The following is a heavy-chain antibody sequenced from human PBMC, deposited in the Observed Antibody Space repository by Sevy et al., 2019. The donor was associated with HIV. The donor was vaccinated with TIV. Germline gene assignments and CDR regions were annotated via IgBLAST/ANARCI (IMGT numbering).Heavy chain of an antibody. CDR1: GFTFSSYA. D-gene: IGHD3-3*01. Sequence: GGSLRLSCAASGFTFSSYAMSWVRQAPGKGLEWVSAISGSGGSTYYADSVKGRFTISRDNSKNTLYLQMNSLRAEDTAVYYCATSVLRFSEWLFPFDYWGQGTLVTVSS. CDR3: ATSVLRFSEWLFPFDY. CDR2: ISGSGGST. V-gene: IGHV3-23*01. J-gene: IGHJ4*02.